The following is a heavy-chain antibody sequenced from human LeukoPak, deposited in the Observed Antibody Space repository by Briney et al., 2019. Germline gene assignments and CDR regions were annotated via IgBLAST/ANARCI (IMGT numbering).Heavy chain of an antibody. V-gene: IGHV3-33*01. CDR3: ARVWFGECIAY. D-gene: IGHD3-10*01. CDR2: IWYDGSNK. Sequence: PGRSLRLSCAASGFTFSSYDMHWVRQAPGKGLEWVAVIWYDGSNKYYADSVKGRFTISRDNSKNTLYLQMNSLRAEDTAVYYCARVWFGECIAYWAQGTLVTVSS. J-gene: IGHJ4*02. CDR1: GFTFSSYD.